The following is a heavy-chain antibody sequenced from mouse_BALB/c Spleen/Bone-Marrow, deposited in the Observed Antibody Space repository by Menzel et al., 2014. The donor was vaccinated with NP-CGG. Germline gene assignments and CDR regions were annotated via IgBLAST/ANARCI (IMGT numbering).Heavy chain of an antibody. CDR1: GYTFTSYW. Sequence: VQLVESGAELVKPGASVKLSCKASGYTFTSYWMHWVKQRPGQGLEWIGEINPSNGRTNYNEKFKSKATLTVDKSSSTAYMQLSSLTSEDSAVYYCAGTYFDYWGQGTTLTVSS. CDR3: AGTYFDY. V-gene: IGHV1S81*02. CDR2: INPSNGRT. J-gene: IGHJ2*01.